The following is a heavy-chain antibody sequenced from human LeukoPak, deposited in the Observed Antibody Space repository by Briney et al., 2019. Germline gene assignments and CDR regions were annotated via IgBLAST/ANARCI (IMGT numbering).Heavy chain of an antibody. J-gene: IGHJ4*02. Sequence: ASVKVSCKASGGTFTSYAISWVRQAPGQGLEWRGGIIPIFGTANYAQKFQGRVTITADKSTSTAYMELSSLRSEDTAVYYCARVEESRYYFDYWGQGTLVTVSS. CDR1: GGTFTSYA. CDR2: IIPIFGTA. V-gene: IGHV1-69*06. CDR3: ARVEESRYYFDY. D-gene: IGHD3-10*01.